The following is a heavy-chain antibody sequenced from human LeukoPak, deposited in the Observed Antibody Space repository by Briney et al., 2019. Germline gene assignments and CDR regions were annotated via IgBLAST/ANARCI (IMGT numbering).Heavy chain of an antibody. CDR2: ISGGGGTI. J-gene: IGHJ4*02. Sequence: GGSLRLSCAASGLTFSAYSMNWVRQAPGKGLEWVSFISGGGGTIYYADSVKGRFTISRDNAKNSLHLQMDSLRVEDTAVYYCARNREIDYYDSSGFYWGVEYWGQGTLVTVSS. V-gene: IGHV3-48*01. CDR3: ARNREIDYYDSSGFYWGVEY. CDR1: GLTFSAYS. D-gene: IGHD3-22*01.